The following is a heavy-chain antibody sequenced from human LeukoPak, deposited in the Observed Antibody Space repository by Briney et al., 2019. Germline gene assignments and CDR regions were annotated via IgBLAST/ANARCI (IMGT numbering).Heavy chain of an antibody. CDR1: GYTFTGYY. CDR2: INPNSGGT. CDR3: ARGPRFGESSYYCMDV. V-gene: IGHV1-2*02. Sequence: ASVKVSCKASGYTFTGYYMHWVRQAPGQGLERMGWINPNSGGTNYAQKFQGRVTMTRDTSISTAYMELSRLRSDDTAVYYCARGPRFGESSYYCMDVWGKGTTVTISS. D-gene: IGHD3-10*01. J-gene: IGHJ6*03.